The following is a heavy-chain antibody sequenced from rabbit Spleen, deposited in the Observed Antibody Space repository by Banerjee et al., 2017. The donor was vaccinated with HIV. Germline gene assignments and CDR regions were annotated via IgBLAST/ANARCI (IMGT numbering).Heavy chain of an antibody. CDR2: IAAGSAGTT. CDR3: ARDTGSSFSSYGMDL. V-gene: IGHV1S40*01. D-gene: IGHD8-1*01. J-gene: IGHJ6*01. Sequence: QSLEESGGDLVKPGTSLTLTCTASGFSFSSGYYMCWVRQAPGKGLEWIACIAAGSAGTTYYASWAKGRFTISKTPSTTVTLQMTSLAAADTATYFCARDTGSSFSSYGMDLWAQAPSSPS. CDR1: GFSFSSGYY.